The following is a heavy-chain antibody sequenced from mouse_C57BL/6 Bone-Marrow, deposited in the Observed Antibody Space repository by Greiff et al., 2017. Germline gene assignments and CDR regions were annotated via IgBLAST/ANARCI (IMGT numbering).Heavy chain of an antibody. J-gene: IGHJ2*01. V-gene: IGHV1-64*01. CDR2: IHPNSGST. CDR1: GYTFTSYW. Sequence: QVQLQQPGAELVKPGASVKLSCKASGYTFTSYWMHWVKQRPGQGLEWIGMIHPNSGSTNYNEKFKSKATLTVDKSSSTAYMQLSSLTSEDSAVYYCARSSYGYDEGDGGGQGTTLTVAS. CDR3: ARSSYGYDEGDG. D-gene: IGHD2-2*01.